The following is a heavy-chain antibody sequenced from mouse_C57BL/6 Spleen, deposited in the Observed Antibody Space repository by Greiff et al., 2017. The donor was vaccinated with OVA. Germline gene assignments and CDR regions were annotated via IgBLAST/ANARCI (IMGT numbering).Heavy chain of an antibody. V-gene: IGHV5-17*01. CDR2: LSSCSSTI. D-gene: IGHD2-1*01. J-gene: IGHJ2*01. CDR3: ARLCYGNPYYFDY. CDR1: GFTFSDYG. Sequence: EVQGVASGGGLVKPGGSLKLSCAASGFTFSDYGMHWVRQAPEKGLEWVAYLSSCSSTIYYADTVKGRFTISRDNDKDTLFLQMTSLRSKDADMDVYARLCYGNPYYFDYWGQGTTLTVSA.